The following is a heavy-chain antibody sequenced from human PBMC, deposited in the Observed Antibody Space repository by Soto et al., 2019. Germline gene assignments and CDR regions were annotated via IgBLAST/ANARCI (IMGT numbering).Heavy chain of an antibody. J-gene: IGHJ6*02. CDR3: AKDVGFGAEVVVQAARGLFNYGMDV. V-gene: IGHV3-30*18. CDR1: GFTFSSYG. CDR2: ISYDGSNK. D-gene: IGHD2-2*01. Sequence: QVQLVESGGGVVQPGRSLRLSCAASGFTFSSYGMHWVRQAPGKGLEWVAVISYDGSNKYYADSVKGRFTISRDNSKNTLDRPATSRGAQGTVVYYGAKDVGFGAEVVVQAARGLFNYGMDVWGQGTTVTVSS.